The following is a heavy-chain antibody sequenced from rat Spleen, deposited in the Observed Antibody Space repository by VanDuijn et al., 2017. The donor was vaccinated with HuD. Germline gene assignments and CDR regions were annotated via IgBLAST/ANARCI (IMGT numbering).Heavy chain of an antibody. CDR3: TRTLQYYYSGGVMDA. CDR1: GFTFNNYW. D-gene: IGHD1-1*01. Sequence: EVQLVESGGGLVQPGRSLKLSCVVSGFTFNNYWMTWIRQAPGKGLEWVASITNTGGSIYYPDSVKGRFTISRDNAKSTLYLQMNSLRSEDTATYYCTRTLQYYYSGGVMDAWGQGASVTVSS. V-gene: IGHV5-31*01. CDR2: ITNTGGSI. J-gene: IGHJ4*01.